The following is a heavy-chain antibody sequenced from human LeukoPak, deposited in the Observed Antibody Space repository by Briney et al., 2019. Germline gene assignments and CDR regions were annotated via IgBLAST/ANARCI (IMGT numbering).Heavy chain of an antibody. CDR2: MTTTGNII. J-gene: IGHJ4*02. V-gene: IGHV3-48*01. D-gene: IGHD7-27*01. CDR3: VRDLHWAFDH. Sequence: PGGSLRLSCAASGFTFSSYSMNWVRQAPGKGLEWISYMTTTGNIISYADSVRGRFTISRDNAKNSVYLQMNSLRVEDTAVYYCVRDLHWAFDHWGQGTLVPVSS. CDR1: GFTFSSYS.